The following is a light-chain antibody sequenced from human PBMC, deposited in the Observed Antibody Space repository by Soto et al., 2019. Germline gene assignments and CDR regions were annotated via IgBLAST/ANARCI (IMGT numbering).Light chain of an antibody. CDR2: GAS. CDR3: QQYNNCPPLT. CDR1: QSVSSN. J-gene: IGKJ4*01. V-gene: IGKV3-15*01. Sequence: EIVMTQSPATLSVSPGERATLSCRASQSVSSNLAWYQQQTRQAPRLLIYGASSRGTGIPARFSGSGSGTEFTLTISSLQAEDFAIDYCQQYNNCPPLTFGGGTKVEIK.